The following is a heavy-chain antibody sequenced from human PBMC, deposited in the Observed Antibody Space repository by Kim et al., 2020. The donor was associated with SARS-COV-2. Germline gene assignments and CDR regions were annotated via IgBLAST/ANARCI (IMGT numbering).Heavy chain of an antibody. V-gene: IGHV3-73*01. D-gene: IGHD5-18*01. CDR2: IRSKANSYAT. J-gene: IGHJ4*02. Sequence: GGSLRLSCAASGFTFSGSAMHWVRQASGKGLEWVGRIRSKANSYATAYAASVKGRFTISRDDSKNTAYLQMNSLKTEDTAVYYCTRLRVYSYGYYFDYWGQGTLVTVSA. CDR3: TRLRVYSYGYYFDY. CDR1: GFTFSGSA.